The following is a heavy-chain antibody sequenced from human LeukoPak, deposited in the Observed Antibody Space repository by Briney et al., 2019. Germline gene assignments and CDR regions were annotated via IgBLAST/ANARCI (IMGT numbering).Heavy chain of an antibody. CDR3: ARDSGSYRQTDAFDI. D-gene: IGHD1-26*01. Sequence: SETLSLTCAVYGGSFSGYFWSWIRQPPGKGLEWIGEINHSGSTNYNPSLKSRVTISVDTSKNQFSLKLSSVTAADTAVYYCARDSGSYRQTDAFDIWGQGTMVTVSS. CDR1: GGSFSGYF. CDR2: INHSGST. V-gene: IGHV4-34*01. J-gene: IGHJ3*02.